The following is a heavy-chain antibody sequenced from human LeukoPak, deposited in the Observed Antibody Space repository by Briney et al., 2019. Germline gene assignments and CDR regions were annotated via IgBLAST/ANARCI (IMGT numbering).Heavy chain of an antibody. CDR3: ASTLRGYSYGPIDY. D-gene: IGHD5-18*01. Sequence: SETLSLTCTVSGGSISTSSYYWGWVRQPPGKGLEWIGNIFYSGSTYYSPSLKSRVTISVDTSKNQFSLKLSSVTAADTAVYYCASTLRGYSYGPIDYWGQGTLVTVSS. CDR2: IFYSGST. CDR1: GGSISTSSYY. J-gene: IGHJ4*02. V-gene: IGHV4-39*07.